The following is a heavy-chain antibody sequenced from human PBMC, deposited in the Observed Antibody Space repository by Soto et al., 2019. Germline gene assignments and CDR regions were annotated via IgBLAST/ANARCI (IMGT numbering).Heavy chain of an antibody. CDR2: ISSSSSTI. CDR1: GFTFGDYN. J-gene: IGHJ4*02. CDR3: ASRYYYDASGCYYPYYY. Sequence: GGSLRLSCAASGFTFGDYNMNWVRQAPGKGLEWVSSISSSSSTISYAGSVKGLLTISRDNDKNSLYLQMNSLRDEDTAVYYCASRYYYDASGCYYPYYYWGQGTLVTVSS. D-gene: IGHD3-22*01. V-gene: IGHV3-48*02.